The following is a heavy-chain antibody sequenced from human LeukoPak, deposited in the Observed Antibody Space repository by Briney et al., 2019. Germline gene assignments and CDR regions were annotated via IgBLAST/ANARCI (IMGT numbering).Heavy chain of an antibody. V-gene: IGHV4-34*01. CDR2: INHSGST. CDR1: GGSFSGYY. D-gene: IGHD6-19*01. Sequence: SETMSLTCAVYGGSFSGYYWSWIRQPPGKGLEWIGEINHSGSTNYNPSLKSRVTISVDTSKNQFSLKLSSVTAADTAVYYCARGPYSSGWGQGTLVTVSS. J-gene: IGHJ4*02. CDR3: ARGPYSSG.